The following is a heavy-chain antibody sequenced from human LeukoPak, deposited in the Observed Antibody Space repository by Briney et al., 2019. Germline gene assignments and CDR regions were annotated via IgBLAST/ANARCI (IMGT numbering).Heavy chain of an antibody. D-gene: IGHD3-3*01. V-gene: IGHV3-7*03. CDR1: GFTFSSYW. J-gene: IGHJ2*01. CDR3: ARDRKDFWSGYSYWYFDL. Sequence: GGSLRLSCAASGFTFSSYWMSWVRQAPGKGLEWVANIKQDGSEKYYVDSVKGRFTISRDNAKNSLCLQMNSLRAEDTALYHCARDRKDFWSGYSYWYFDLWGRGTLVTVSS. CDR2: IKQDGSEK.